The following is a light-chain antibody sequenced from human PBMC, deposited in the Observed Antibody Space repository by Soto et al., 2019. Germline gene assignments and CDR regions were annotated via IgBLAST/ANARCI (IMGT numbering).Light chain of an antibody. CDR3: QQYGSLSWT. Sequence: EIVMTQYPATLSVSPGQRATLASRAGQSVSSDLAWYQHKPGQAPRLLIYDTFSRATGITDRFSGSGSGTDFTLTISRLEPEDFAVYCCQQYGSLSWTVGQGTKVEIK. CDR1: QSVSSD. V-gene: IGKV3-20*01. J-gene: IGKJ1*01. CDR2: DTF.